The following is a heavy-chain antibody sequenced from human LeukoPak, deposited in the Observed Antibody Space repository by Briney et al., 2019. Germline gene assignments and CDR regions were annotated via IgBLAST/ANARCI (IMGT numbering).Heavy chain of an antibody. CDR3: AKGGSGWYSDY. D-gene: IGHD6-19*01. CDR1: GFTFSSYS. V-gene: IGHV3-21*04. CDR2: ISSSSSYI. Sequence: GGSLRLSCAASGFTFSSYSMNWVRQAPGKGLEWVSSISSSSSYIYYADSVKGRFTISRDNSKNTLYLQMNSLRADDTALYYCAKGGSGWYSDYWGQGTLVTVSS. J-gene: IGHJ4*02.